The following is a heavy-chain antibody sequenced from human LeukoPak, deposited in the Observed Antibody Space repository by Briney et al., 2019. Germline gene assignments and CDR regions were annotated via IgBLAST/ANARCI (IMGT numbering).Heavy chain of an antibody. J-gene: IGHJ5*02. D-gene: IGHD6-19*01. CDR1: GGSISNYY. Sequence: SETLSLTCTVSGGSISNYYWSWVRQPPGKGLEWIGYIYYSGSTNYNPSLKSRVTISVDTSKNQFSLKLTSVTAADTAVYHCARDSSGWYHWFDPWGQGTLVTVSS. CDR2: IYYSGST. V-gene: IGHV4-59*01. CDR3: ARDSSGWYHWFDP.